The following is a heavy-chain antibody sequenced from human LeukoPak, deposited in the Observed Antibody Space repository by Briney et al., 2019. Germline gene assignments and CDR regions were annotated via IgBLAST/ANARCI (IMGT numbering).Heavy chain of an antibody. V-gene: IGHV3-20*04. J-gene: IGHJ6*03. CDR1: GFIFSYYG. CDR2: INWNGGST. CDR3: ARDIRNIRYSSSWYPRSYYYYYMDV. D-gene: IGHD6-13*01. Sequence: RSGGSLRLSCAASGFIFSYYGMSWVRQAPGKGLEWVSGINWNGGSTGYADSVKGRFTISRDNAKNSLYLQMNSLRAEDTALYYCARDIRNIRYSSSWYPRSYYYYYMDVWGKGTTVTVSS.